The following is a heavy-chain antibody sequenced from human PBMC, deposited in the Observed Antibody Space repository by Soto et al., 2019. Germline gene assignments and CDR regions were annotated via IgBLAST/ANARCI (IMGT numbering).Heavy chain of an antibody. Sequence: EVQLVESGGGLVQPGGSLRLSCAASGFTFSSYSMNWVRQAPGKGLEWVSYISSSSSTIYYADSVKGRFTTSRDNAKNALLPRRISLSAEDTAVYSCARDPGYSYGYTPVYYYYGMDVWGQGTTVTVSS. CDR3: ARDPGYSYGYTPVYYYYGMDV. J-gene: IGHJ6*02. CDR2: ISSSSSTI. V-gene: IGHV3-48*01. D-gene: IGHD5-18*01. CDR1: GFTFSSYS.